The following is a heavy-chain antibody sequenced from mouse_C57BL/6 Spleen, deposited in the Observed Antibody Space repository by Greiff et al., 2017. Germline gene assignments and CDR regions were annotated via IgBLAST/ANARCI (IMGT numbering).Heavy chain of an antibody. D-gene: IGHD1-1*01. CDR1: GYTFTDYN. CDR3: ARYATTVVAPGWYMDV. CDR2: INPNNGGT. J-gene: IGHJ1*03. V-gene: IGHV1-18*01. Sequence: EVKLQQSGPELVKPGASVTIPCKASGYTFTDYNMDWVKQSPGKSLEWIGDINPNNGGTIYNQKFKGKATLTVGKSSSTGNMELSSLTSEDTAVYYGARYATTVVAPGWYMDVWGTGTTGTVSS.